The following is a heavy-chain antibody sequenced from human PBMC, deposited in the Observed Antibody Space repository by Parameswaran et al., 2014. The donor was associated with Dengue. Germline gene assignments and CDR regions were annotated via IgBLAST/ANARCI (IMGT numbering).Heavy chain of an antibody. CDR2: MYYSGSP. V-gene: IGHV4-31*02. J-gene: IGHJ4*02. CDR3: ARFRIRDYSDY. Sequence: RWIRQPLGKGLEWIGHMYYSGSPYYNPSLKSRGTISVDTSKNQFSLKLSSVTAADTAVYFCARFRIRDYSDYWGPGNHGHRLL.